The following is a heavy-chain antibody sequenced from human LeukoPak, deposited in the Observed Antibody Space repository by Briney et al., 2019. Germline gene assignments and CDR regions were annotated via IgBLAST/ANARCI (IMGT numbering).Heavy chain of an antibody. Sequence: GGSLRLSCAASGFTVTSNHMNWVRQAPGKGLEWVSIIYTGGTTHYADSLKGRITISGDDSRNTLYLQMNSLRADDTAVYYCARDSSSHYFDYWGQGTLVTVSS. CDR1: GFTVTSNH. CDR2: IYTGGTT. CDR3: ARDSSSHYFDY. D-gene: IGHD6-6*01. V-gene: IGHV3-66*01. J-gene: IGHJ4*02.